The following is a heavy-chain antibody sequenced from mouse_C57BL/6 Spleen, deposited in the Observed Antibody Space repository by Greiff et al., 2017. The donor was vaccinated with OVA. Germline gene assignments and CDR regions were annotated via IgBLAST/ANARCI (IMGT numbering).Heavy chain of an antibody. CDR1: GYTFTSYG. Sequence: VKLMESGAELARPGASVKLSCKASGYTFTSYGISWVKQRTGQGLEWIGEIYPRSGNTYYNEKFKGKATLTADKSSSTAYMELRSLTSEDSAVYFCAREEETAQATTMDYWGQGTSVTVSS. CDR2: IYPRSGNT. J-gene: IGHJ4*01. CDR3: AREEETAQATTMDY. D-gene: IGHD3-2*02. V-gene: IGHV1-81*01.